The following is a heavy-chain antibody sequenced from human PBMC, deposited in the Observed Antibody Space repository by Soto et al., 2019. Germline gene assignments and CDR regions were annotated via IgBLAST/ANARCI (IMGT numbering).Heavy chain of an antibody. CDR3: ARGQEVGAHFFDS. CDR2: IGTAGDT. D-gene: IGHD2-15*01. V-gene: IGHV3-13*01. Sequence: GGALGVSCDASGVTLSGFDMHWVRQPTGKGLEWVSTIGTAGDTYYAVSVKGRFTISRDNAKNSLSLQMNSLRAGDTAVYFCARGQEVGAHFFDSWGQGTQVTVHS. CDR1: GVTLSGFD. J-gene: IGHJ4*02.